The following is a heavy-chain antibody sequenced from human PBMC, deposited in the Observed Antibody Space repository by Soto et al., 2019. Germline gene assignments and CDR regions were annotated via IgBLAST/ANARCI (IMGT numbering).Heavy chain of an antibody. CDR3: ARITPARLTTHLHVYYYMDV. J-gene: IGHJ6*03. CDR2: IDWDDDK. Sequence: KSGPTLVNPTQTLTLTCTFSGFSLSTSGMCVSWIRQPPGKALEWLARIDWDDDKYYSTSLKTRLTISKDTSKNQVVLTMTNMDPVDTATYYCARITPARLTTHLHVYYYMDVWGKGTTVTVSS. CDR1: GFSLSTSGMC. D-gene: IGHD3-16*01. V-gene: IGHV2-70*11.